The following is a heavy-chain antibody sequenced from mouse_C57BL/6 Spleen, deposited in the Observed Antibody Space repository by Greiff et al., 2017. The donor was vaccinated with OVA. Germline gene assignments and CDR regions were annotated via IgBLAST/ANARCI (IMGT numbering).Heavy chain of an antibody. D-gene: IGHD2-3*01. J-gene: IGHJ3*01. CDR2: ISGGGGNT. Sequence: EVKLVESGGGLVKPGGSLKLSCAASGFTFSSYPMSWVRQTPEKRLEWVATISGGGGNTYYPDSVKGRFTISRDNAKNTLYLQMSSLRSEDTALYYCARHLIYDGYYGGFAYWGQGTLVTVSA. V-gene: IGHV5-9*01. CDR1: GFTFSSYP. CDR3: ARHLIYDGYYGGFAY.